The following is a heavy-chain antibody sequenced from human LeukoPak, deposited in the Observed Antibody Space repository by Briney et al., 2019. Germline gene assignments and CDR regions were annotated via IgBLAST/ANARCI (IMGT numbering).Heavy chain of an antibody. CDR2: INTNTGNP. V-gene: IGHV7-4-1*02. D-gene: IGHD3-22*01. CDR3: ARLQSSSYYYDSSGSLGLYYYGMDV. Sequence: GASVKVSCKASGYTFTSYAMNWVRQAPGQGLEWMGWINTNTGNPTYAQGFTGRFVFSLDTSVSTAYLQTSSLKAEDTAVYYCARLQSSSYYYDSSGSLGLYYYGMDVWGQGTTVTVSS. J-gene: IGHJ6*02. CDR1: GYTFTSYA.